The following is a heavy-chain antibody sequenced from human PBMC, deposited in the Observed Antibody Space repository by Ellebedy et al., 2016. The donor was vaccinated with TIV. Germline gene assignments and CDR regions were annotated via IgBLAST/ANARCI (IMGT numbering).Heavy chain of an antibody. CDR1: GFTFSNYG. D-gene: IGHD3-22*01. CDR2: ISYEGSNK. J-gene: IGHJ4*02. V-gene: IGHV3-30*18. CDR3: AKVADYYHDSSGFPDN. Sequence: PGGSLRLSCAASGFTFSNYGMHWVRQAPGKGLEWVSVISYEGSNKYYADSFKGRFTISRDNSKNTLYVQMNSLRAEDTAVYYCAKVADYYHDSSGFPDNWGQGTLVTVSS.